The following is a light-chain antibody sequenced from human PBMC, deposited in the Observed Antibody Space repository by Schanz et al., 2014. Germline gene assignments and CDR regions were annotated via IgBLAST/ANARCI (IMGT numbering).Light chain of an antibody. V-gene: IGLV2-11*01. Sequence: QSVLTQPRSVSGSPGQSVTISCTGTSSDVGGSEYVSWYQQHPGKAPKLIIYEVTKRPSGVPDRFSGSKSGNTASMTISGLQAEDEADYYCSSYTSSSTWVFGGGTKLTVL. CDR2: EVT. CDR1: SSDVGGSEY. CDR3: SSYTSSSTWV. J-gene: IGLJ3*02.